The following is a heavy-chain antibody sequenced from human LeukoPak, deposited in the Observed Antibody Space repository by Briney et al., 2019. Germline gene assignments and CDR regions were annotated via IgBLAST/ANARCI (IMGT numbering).Heavy chain of an antibody. V-gene: IGHV4-59*12. D-gene: IGHD4-17*01. CDR1: GGSISSYY. Sequence: PSETLSLTCTVSGGSISSYYWSWIRQPPGKGLEWIGYIYYSGSTNYNPSLKSRVTISVDTSKNQFSLKLSSVTAADTAVYYCARTNYGALSGGYFDYWGQGTLVTVSS. CDR2: IYYSGST. J-gene: IGHJ4*02. CDR3: ARTNYGALSGGYFDY.